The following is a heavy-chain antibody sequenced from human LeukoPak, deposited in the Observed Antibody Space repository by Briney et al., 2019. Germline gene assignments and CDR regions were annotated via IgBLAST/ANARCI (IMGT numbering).Heavy chain of an antibody. CDR1: GGTFSSYA. CDR3: ARVPQHDYGDFYFDY. V-gene: IGHV1-69*01. D-gene: IGHD4-17*01. CDR2: IIPIFGTA. Sequence: ASVTVSCKASGGTFSSYAISWVRQAPGQGLEWMGGIIPIFGTANYAQKFQGRVTITADESTSTAYMELRSLRSDDTAVYYCARVPQHDYGDFYFDYWGQGTLVTVSS. J-gene: IGHJ4*02.